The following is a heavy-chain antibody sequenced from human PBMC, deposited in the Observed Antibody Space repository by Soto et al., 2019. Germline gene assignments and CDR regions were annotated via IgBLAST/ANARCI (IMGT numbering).Heavy chain of an antibody. D-gene: IGHD3-10*01. J-gene: IGHJ4*02. V-gene: IGHV4-30-4*02. CDR1: GGSISSDYYY. Sequence: PSETLSLTCTLSGGSISSDYYYCSWIRQPPGRGLEWIGYIYSSGNTYDNPSLGSRVTISIDTSKNQFSLQLSSVTASDTAVYYCARGTTMVRAIDYWGQGTLVTVSS. CDR3: ARGTTMVRAIDY. CDR2: IYSSGNT.